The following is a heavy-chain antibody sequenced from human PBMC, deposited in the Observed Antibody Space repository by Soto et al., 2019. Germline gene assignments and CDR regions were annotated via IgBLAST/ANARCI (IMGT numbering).Heavy chain of an antibody. J-gene: IGHJ6*02. V-gene: IGHV1-24*01. Sequence: GASVKVSCKVSGYTLTELSMHWVRQAPGKGLEWMGGFDPEDGETIYAQKFQGRVTMTEDTSTDTAYMELSSLRSEDTAVYYCARPYDITTQYYYYCGMDVGGQGTTVTVSS. CDR3: ARPYDITTQYYYYCGMDV. CDR1: GYTLTELS. CDR2: FDPEDGET. D-gene: IGHD3-9*01.